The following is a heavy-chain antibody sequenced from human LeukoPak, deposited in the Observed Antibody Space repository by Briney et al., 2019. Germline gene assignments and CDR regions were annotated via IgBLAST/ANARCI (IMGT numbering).Heavy chain of an antibody. J-gene: IGHJ4*02. D-gene: IGHD1-26*01. CDR2: IRNDGSNK. CDR3: ASAPRVGY. V-gene: IGHV3-30*02. CDR1: GFDFRSYG. Sequence: PGGSLRLSCAASGFDFRSYGMHWVRQAPGKGLEWVAFIRNDGSNKYYTHSVKGRFTLSRDNSKNTLYLQMTSLRSEDTAVYYCASAPRVGYWGQGTLVTASS.